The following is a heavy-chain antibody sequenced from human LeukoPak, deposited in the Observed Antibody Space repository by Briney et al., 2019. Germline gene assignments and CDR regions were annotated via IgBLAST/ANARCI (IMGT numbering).Heavy chain of an antibody. V-gene: IGHV4-59*08. CDR3: ARRAYYYYGMDV. Sequence: SETLSLTCTVSGGSISSYYWSWIRQPPGKGLEWIGYIYYSGSTNYNPSLKSRVTISVDTSKNQFSLKLSSVTAADTAVYYCARRAYYYYGMDVWGQGTTVTVSS. CDR1: GGSISSYY. CDR2: IYYSGST. J-gene: IGHJ6*02.